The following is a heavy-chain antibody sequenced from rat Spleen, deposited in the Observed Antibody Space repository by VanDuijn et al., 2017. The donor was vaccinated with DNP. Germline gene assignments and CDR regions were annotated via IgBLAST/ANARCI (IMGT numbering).Heavy chain of an antibody. D-gene: IGHD1-4*01. Sequence: EVQLVESGGGLVQPGRSMKLSCAASGFTFSNYDMAWVCQAPKKGLEWVATISYDGSSTYDRDSVKGRFTISRDNSKSTLYLQMDSLRSEDSATYYCARQFWSNYPFDYWGQEVMVTVSS. J-gene: IGHJ2*01. V-gene: IGHV5-7*01. CDR2: ISYDGSST. CDR1: GFTFSNYD. CDR3: ARQFWSNYPFDY.